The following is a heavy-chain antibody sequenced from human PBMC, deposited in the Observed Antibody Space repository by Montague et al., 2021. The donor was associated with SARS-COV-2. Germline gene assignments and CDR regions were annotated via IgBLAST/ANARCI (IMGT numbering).Heavy chain of an antibody. Sequence: SETLSLTCTVSGGSTNNYYWSWIRQPSGKGLEWIGRIHASGISTXNPSLETRVTMSVDTSKNQFSLKLSSVTAADTAVYYCARGRFYHDSGELGSWGQGTLVTVS. D-gene: IGHD3-22*01. CDR1: GGSTNNYY. J-gene: IGHJ5*02. V-gene: IGHV4-4*07. CDR3: ARGRFYHDSGELGS. CDR2: IHASGIS.